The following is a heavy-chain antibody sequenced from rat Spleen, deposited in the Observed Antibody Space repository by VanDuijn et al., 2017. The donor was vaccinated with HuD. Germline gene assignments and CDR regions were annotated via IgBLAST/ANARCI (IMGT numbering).Heavy chain of an antibody. CDR1: EFSLTSYH. CDR2: IWTGGST. Sequence: QVQLKESGPGLVQPSQTLSLTCTVSEFSLTSYHVSWVRQPPGKGLEWMGVIWTGGSTAYNSLLKSRLIISRDTSKSKVFLKMNSLQTEDTATYYCARVLLQWGVMDAWGQGASVTVSS. J-gene: IGHJ4*01. D-gene: IGHD1-1*01. V-gene: IGHV2-43*01. CDR3: ARVLLQWGVMDA.